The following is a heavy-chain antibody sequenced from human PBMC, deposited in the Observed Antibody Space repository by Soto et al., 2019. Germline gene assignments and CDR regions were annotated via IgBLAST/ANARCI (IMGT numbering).Heavy chain of an antibody. CDR1: GFTFSSYA. V-gene: IGHV3-23*01. CDR3: AKSLGYCSSTSCRTAFDI. D-gene: IGHD2-2*01. Sequence: PGGSLRLSCAASGFTFSSYAMSWVRQAQGKGLEWVSAISGSGGSTYYADSVKGRFTISRDKSKNTLYLQMNSLRAEDTAVYYCAKSLGYCSSTSCRTAFDIWGQGTMVTVSS. J-gene: IGHJ3*02. CDR2: ISGSGGST.